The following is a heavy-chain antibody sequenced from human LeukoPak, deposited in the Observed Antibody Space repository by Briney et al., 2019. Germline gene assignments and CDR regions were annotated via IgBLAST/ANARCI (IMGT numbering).Heavy chain of an antibody. Sequence: ASVKVSCKASGYTFTSYGISWVRQAPGQGLEWMRWISAYNGNTNYAQKLQGRVTMTTDTSTSTAYMELRSLRSDDTAVYYCARAGFALAPHRGTPFDYWGQGTLVTVSS. CDR3: ARAGFALAPHRGTPFDY. V-gene: IGHV1-18*01. CDR1: GYTFTSYG. D-gene: IGHD6-6*01. J-gene: IGHJ4*02. CDR2: ISAYNGNT.